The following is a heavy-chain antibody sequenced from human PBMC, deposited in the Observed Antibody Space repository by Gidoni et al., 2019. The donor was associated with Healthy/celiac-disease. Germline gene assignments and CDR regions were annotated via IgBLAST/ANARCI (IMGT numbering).Heavy chain of an antibody. CDR3: ARDPIRNWGYFDY. Sequence: EVQLVESGGGLVQPGGSLRLSWSASGFTFSSYSMNWVRQAPGKGLEWVSYISSSSSTIYYADSVKGRFTISRDNAKNSLYLQMNSLRDEDTAVYYCARDPIRNWGYFDYWGQGTLVTVSS. V-gene: IGHV3-48*02. CDR2: ISSSSSTI. CDR1: GFTFSSYS. D-gene: IGHD7-27*01. J-gene: IGHJ4*02.